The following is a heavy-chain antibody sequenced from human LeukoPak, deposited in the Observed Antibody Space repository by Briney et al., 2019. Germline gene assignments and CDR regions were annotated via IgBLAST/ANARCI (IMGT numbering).Heavy chain of an antibody. CDR1: GFTFSSYS. V-gene: IGHV3-21*01. CDR2: ISSSSSYI. CDR3: AREEGSYGFTARDY. Sequence: GGSLRLSCAASGFTFSSYSMNWVRQAPGKGLEWVSSISSSSSYIYYADSVKGRFTISRDNAKNSLHLQMNSLRAEDTAVYYCAREEGSYGFTARDYWGQGTLVTVSS. J-gene: IGHJ4*02. D-gene: IGHD4-17*01.